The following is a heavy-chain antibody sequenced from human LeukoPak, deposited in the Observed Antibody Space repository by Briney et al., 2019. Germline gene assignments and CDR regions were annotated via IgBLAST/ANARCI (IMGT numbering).Heavy chain of an antibody. V-gene: IGHV1-8*03. CDR2: MNPNSGNT. CDR1: GYTFTNYD. CDR3: ARGPAYSTYGASYSSYMDV. J-gene: IGHJ6*03. D-gene: IGHD4-11*01. Sequence: GASVKVSCKASGYTFTNYDINWVRQATGQGLEWMGWMNPNSGNTGYAQTFQGRVTITRDTSINTAYMELSSLRSEDSAVYYCARGPAYSTYGASYSSYMDVWGKGTTATVSS.